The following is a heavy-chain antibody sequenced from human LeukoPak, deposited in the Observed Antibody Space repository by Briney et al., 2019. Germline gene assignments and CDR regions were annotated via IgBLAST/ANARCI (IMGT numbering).Heavy chain of an antibody. V-gene: IGHV1-69*04. CDR2: IIPILGIA. D-gene: IGHD3-10*01. J-gene: IGHJ4*02. CDR1: GGTFSIYA. CDR3: ARDIEYYYGSGSDY. Sequence: ASVKVSCKASGGTFSIYAISWVRQAPAQGLEWMGRIIPILGIANYAQKFQGRVTITADKSTSTAYMELSSLRSEDTAVYYCARDIEYYYGSGSDYWGQGTLVTVSS.